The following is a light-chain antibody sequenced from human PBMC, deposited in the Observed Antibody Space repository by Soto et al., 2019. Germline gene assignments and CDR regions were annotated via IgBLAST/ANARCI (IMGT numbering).Light chain of an antibody. CDR1: KLGDKY. CDR3: QAWVGSTAVYV. V-gene: IGLV3-1*01. J-gene: IGLJ1*01. CDR2: QDS. Sequence: SYELTQPPSVSVSPGQTASITCSGDKLGDKYACWYQQKPGQSPVLVIYQDSKRPSGIPERFSGANSGNTATLTISGSLAVDEVDYDCQAWVGSTAVYVFGPGTKLTVL.